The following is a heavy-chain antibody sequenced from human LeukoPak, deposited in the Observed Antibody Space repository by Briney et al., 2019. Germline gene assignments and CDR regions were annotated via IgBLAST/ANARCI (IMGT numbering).Heavy chain of an antibody. Sequence: ASVKVSCKASGYTFTSYYMHWVRQTPGQGLEWMGIINPSGGSTSYAQKFQGRVTMTRDTSTSTVYMELSSLSSEDTAVYYCAKGELRFKEFDYWGQGTLVTVSS. D-gene: IGHD3-3*01. V-gene: IGHV1-46*01. CDR3: AKGELRFKEFDY. J-gene: IGHJ4*02. CDR1: GYTFTSYY. CDR2: INPSGGST.